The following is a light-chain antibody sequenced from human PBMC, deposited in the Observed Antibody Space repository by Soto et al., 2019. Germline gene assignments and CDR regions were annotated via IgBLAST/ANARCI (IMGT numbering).Light chain of an antibody. CDR3: QKYSSVPV. CDR2: AAS. CDR1: QGIRNF. V-gene: IGKV1-27*01. Sequence: DIQMTQSPTSLSASVGDRVTITCRASQGIRNFVAWYQQKPGKAPQLLIYAASTLQSGVQSRFSGSGSGTDFTLTINSLQPEDVATYSCQKYSSVPVFGPGTKVEIK. J-gene: IGKJ3*01.